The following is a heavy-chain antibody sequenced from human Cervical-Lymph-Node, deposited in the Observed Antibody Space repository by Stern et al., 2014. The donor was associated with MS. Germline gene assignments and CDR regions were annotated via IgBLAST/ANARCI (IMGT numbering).Heavy chain of an antibody. CDR1: GGSISNFY. D-gene: IGHD3-10*01. CDR3: AREGILVRGQTSPDY. CDR2: IYATGST. Sequence: QLQLQESGPGLVKPSETLSLTCTVSGGSISNFYWSWIRQPAGQGLEYIGRIYATGSTTYNPSLRSRVTMSLDTSMNQFSLKLTSVTAADTALYYCAREGILVRGQTSPDYWGQGTQVTVSS. J-gene: IGHJ4*02. V-gene: IGHV4-4*07.